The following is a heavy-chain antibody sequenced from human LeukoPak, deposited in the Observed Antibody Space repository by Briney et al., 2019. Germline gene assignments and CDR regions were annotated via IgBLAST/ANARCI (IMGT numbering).Heavy chain of an antibody. CDR3: ASETDYSHPNWFDP. CDR2: VHNSGYT. V-gene: IGHV4-4*02. J-gene: IGHJ5*02. CDR1: GASISSRFW. D-gene: IGHD4-11*01. Sequence: SETLSLTCAVSGASISSRFWWSWVRQPPGKGLEWIGQVHNSGYTKYNPSLKSRVTISVDKFKNHFSLKLNSVTAADTALYYCASETDYSHPNWFDPWGQGTLVTVSS.